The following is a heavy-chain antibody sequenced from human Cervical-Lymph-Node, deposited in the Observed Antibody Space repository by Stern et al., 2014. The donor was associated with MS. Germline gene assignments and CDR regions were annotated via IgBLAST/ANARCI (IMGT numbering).Heavy chain of an antibody. CDR3: ARLPASLFRFTPDYLDY. CDR1: GYTFTSND. J-gene: IGHJ4*02. D-gene: IGHD3-3*01. V-gene: IGHV1-8*01. CDR2: MNPNTGKT. Sequence: QMQLVQSGAEVKKPGASVKVSCKTSGYTFTSNDLNWIRQATGQGLEWMGWMNPNTGKTGYAQKFQGRITMTRDTSKSTAYMELSGLRSEDTAVYYCARLPASLFRFTPDYLDYWGQGTLVTVSS.